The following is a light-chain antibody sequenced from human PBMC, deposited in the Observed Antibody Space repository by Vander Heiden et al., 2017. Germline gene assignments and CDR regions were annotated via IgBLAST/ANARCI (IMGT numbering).Light chain of an antibody. CDR1: SSNIGAGFD. CDR3: QSYDTSLSGFWV. J-gene: IGLJ3*02. Sequence: QPVLTQPPSASGAPGQSVTISCTENSSNIGAGFDVHWYQQLPGTAPKLLIFGNNNRPSGVPDRFSGSKSGTSASLAITGLQAEDEADYHCQSYDTSLSGFWVFGGGTKLTVL. V-gene: IGLV1-40*01. CDR2: GNN.